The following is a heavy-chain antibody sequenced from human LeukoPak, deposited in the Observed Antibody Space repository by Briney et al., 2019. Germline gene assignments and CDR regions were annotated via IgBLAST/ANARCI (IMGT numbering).Heavy chain of an antibody. CDR3: ARYRLEPRTGMFDY. CDR2: ISSSSSYI. V-gene: IGHV3-21*01. D-gene: IGHD1-1*01. CDR1: GFTFSSYS. Sequence: KPGGSLRFSCAASGFTFSSYSMNWVRQAPGKGLEWVSSISSSSSYIYYADSVEGRFTISRDNAKNSLYLQMNSLRAEDTAVYYCARYRLEPRTGMFDYWGQGTLVTVSS. J-gene: IGHJ4*02.